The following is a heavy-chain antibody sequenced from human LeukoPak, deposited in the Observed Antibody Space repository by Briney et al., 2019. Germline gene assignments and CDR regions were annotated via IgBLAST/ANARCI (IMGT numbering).Heavy chain of an antibody. V-gene: IGHV1-69*13. CDR1: GGTFSSYA. CDR2: IIPIFGTA. CDR3: ARDRAYYDSSGYYPTYFDY. D-gene: IGHD3-22*01. Sequence: SVKVSCKASGGTFSSYAISWVRQAPGQGLEWTGGIIPIFGTANYAQKFQGRVTITADESTSTAYMELSSLRSEDTAVYYCARDRAYYDSSGYYPTYFDYWGQGTLVTVSS. J-gene: IGHJ4*02.